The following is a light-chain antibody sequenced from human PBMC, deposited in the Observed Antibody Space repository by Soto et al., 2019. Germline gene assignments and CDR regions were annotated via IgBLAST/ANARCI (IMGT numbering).Light chain of an antibody. CDR3: QQYNNWPPMA. J-gene: IGKJ1*01. V-gene: IGKV3-15*01. CDR2: GAS. Sequence: EIVMTQSPATLSVSPGERATLSCRASQSVSSNLAWYQQKPGQAPRLLIYGASTRATGIQARFSGSGSGTEFTLTIRSLQSEDFAVYYCQQYNNWPPMAFGQGTKVEIK. CDR1: QSVSSN.